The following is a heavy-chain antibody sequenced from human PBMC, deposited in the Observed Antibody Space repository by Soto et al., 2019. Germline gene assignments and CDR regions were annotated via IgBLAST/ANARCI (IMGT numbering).Heavy chain of an antibody. V-gene: IGHV4-61*01. CDR3: SRGPPRVHWFDP. Sequence: SETLSLTCTVSGAYVSSGTYYWSWIRQPPGKGLGWIGDIYYSGSTKYNPSLQSRVTISVDTSNNQFSLNLRSVTAADTAVYFCSRGPPRVHWFDPGVREPWSPSPQ. CDR2: IYYSGST. CDR1: GAYVSSGTYY. J-gene: IGHJ5*02.